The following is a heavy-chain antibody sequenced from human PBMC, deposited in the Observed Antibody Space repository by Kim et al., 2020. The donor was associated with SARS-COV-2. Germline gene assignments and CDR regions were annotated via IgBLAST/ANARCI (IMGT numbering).Heavy chain of an antibody. V-gene: IGHV5-51*01. D-gene: IGHD6-13*01. Sequence: GESLKISCKGSGYSFTDYWIGWVRQMPGKGLEWMGIIYPGDSDTRYSPSFQGQVTISADKSISTAYLQWSSLKASDTAMYYCARQTTGYSSSWYGGYYFDYWGQGTLVTVSS. CDR3: ARQTTGYSSSWYGGYYFDY. CDR2: IYPGDSDT. CDR1: GYSFTDYW. J-gene: IGHJ4*02.